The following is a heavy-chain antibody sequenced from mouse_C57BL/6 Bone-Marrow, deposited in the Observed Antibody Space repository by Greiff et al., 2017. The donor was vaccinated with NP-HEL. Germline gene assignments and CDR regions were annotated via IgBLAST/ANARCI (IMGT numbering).Heavy chain of an antibody. D-gene: IGHD1-1*01. CDR1: GYTFTSYD. V-gene: IGHV1-85*01. J-gene: IGHJ2*01. CDR3: ARRYGSSWYYFDY. Sequence: QVQLQQSGPELVKPGASVKLFCKASGYTFTSYDINWVKQRPGQGLEWIGWIYPRDGSTKYNEKFKGKATLTVDTSSSTAYMELHSLTSEDSAVYFCARRYGSSWYYFDYWGQGTTLTVSS. CDR2: IYPRDGST.